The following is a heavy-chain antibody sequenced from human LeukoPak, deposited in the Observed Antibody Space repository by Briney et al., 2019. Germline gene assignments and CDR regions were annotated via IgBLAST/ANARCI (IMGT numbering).Heavy chain of an antibody. CDR3: ARFVGFKGGDYLTSNYFDS. CDR1: GGSISSYY. V-gene: IGHV4-59*08. CDR2: IYQSERISVCT. J-gene: IGHJ4*02. D-gene: IGHD4-17*01. Sequence: SETLSLTCTVSGGSISSYYWNWIRQPPGKGLEWIGYIYQSERISVCTNYNASLRSRVTISVDTSKNQFSLGLSSVTAADTAVYYCARFVGFKGGDYLTSNYFDSWGQGTLVTVSS.